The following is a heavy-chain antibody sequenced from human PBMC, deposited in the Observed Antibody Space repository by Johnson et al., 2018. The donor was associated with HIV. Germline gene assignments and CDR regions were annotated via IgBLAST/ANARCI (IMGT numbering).Heavy chain of an antibody. CDR3: ARGPTYYYDSSGYWSDAFDI. Sequence: QMQLVESGGGVVQPGRSLRLSCAASKFTFNSYTLHWVRQAPGKGLEWVAVIWYDGSEKYYVDSVKGRFTISRDNAKNSLYLQMNSLRAEDTAVYYCARGPTYYYDSSGYWSDAFDIWGQGTMVTVSS. D-gene: IGHD3-22*01. J-gene: IGHJ3*02. CDR2: IWYDGSEK. V-gene: IGHV3-33*08. CDR1: KFTFNSYT.